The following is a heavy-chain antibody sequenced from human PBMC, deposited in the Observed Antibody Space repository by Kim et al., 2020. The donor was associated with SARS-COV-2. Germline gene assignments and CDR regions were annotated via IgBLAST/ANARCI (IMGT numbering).Heavy chain of an antibody. D-gene: IGHD3-9*01. Sequence: GGSLRLSCAASGFTFSSYGMHWVRQAPGKGLEWVAVIWYDGSNKYYADSVKGRFTISRDNSKNTLYLQMNSLRAEDTAVYYCANCWRASSSQYFDWLLSSWGQGTLVTVSS. J-gene: IGHJ4*02. CDR3: ANCWRASSSQYFDWLLSS. CDR1: GFTFSSYG. V-gene: IGHV3-33*06. CDR2: IWYDGSNK.